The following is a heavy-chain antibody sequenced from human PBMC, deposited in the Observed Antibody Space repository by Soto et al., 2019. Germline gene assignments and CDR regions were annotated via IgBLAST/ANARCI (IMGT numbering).Heavy chain of an antibody. CDR3: ARYCSSTSCPGGAFDI. J-gene: IGHJ3*02. D-gene: IGHD2-2*01. CDR2: INHSGST. V-gene: IGHV4-34*01. CDR1: VGSFSGYY. Sequence: PSETLSLTCAVYVGSFSGYYWSWIRQPPGRGLQWIGEINHSGSTKYNPSLESRVTISVDTSKNQFSLKLSSVTAADTAVYYCARYCSSTSCPGGAFDIWGQGTMVTVSS.